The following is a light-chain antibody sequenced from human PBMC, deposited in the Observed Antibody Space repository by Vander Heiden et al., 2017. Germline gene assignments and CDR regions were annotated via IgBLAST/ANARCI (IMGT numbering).Light chain of an antibody. CDR1: QSISSW. V-gene: IGKV1-5*03. CDR3: QQYNSYPYT. Sequence: DIQMTQSPSTLSASAGDRVTITCRASQSISSWLAWYQQKPGKAPKLLIYKASSLESGVPSRFSGSGSGTECTLTISSLQPDDFATYYCQQYNSYPYTFGQGTKLEIK. CDR2: KAS. J-gene: IGKJ2*01.